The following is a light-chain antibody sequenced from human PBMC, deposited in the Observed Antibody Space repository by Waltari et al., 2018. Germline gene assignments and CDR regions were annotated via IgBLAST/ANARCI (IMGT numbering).Light chain of an antibody. CDR3: ASWDDSLNGWV. CDR1: SSNIGNNA. CDR2: DDN. J-gene: IGLJ3*02. Sequence: QSVLTQPPSVSEAPGQRVSISCSGSSSNIGNNAVSWYRQVPGQAPNLLIFDDNLVPSGISDHFRGSKSGTLASLVISGLQAGDEAHYYCASWDDSLNGWVFGGGTKVTVL. V-gene: IGLV1-36*01.